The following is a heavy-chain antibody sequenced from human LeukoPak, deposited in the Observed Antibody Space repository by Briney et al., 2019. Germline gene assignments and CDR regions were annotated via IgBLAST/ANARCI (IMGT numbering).Heavy chain of an antibody. CDR1: GYTFTGYY. CDR3: ARVGGSPPNWLDP. D-gene: IGHD1-26*01. J-gene: IGHJ5*02. V-gene: IGHV1-2*04. CDR2: INPNSGGT. Sequence: ASVKVSCKASGYTFTGYYMHWVRQAPGQGLEWMGWINPNSGGTNYAQKFQGWVTMTRDTSISTAYMELSRLRSDDTAVYYCARVGGSPPNWLDPWGQGTLVTVSS.